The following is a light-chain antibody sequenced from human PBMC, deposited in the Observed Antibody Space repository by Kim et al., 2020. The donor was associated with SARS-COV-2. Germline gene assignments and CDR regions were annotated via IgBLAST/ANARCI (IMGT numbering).Light chain of an antibody. CDR3: QQYGSSPWT. J-gene: IGKJ1*01. CDR2: AAS. Sequence: SPGERATLSCRASQSVSSSYLAWCQQKPGQAPRLLIYAASSRATGIPDRFSGSGSGTDFTLTISRLEPEDFALYYCQQYGSSPWTFGQGTKVDIK. CDR1: QSVSSSY. V-gene: IGKV3-20*01.